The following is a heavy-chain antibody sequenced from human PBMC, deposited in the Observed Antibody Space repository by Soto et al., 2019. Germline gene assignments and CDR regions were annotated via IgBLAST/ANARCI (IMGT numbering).Heavy chain of an antibody. J-gene: IGHJ6*03. V-gene: IGHV3-7*01. CDR3: ARDNGYFYYYMDV. Sequence: EVQLVESGGGLVQPGGSLRLSCAASGFTFSSYWMSWVRQAPGKGLEWVANIKQGGSEKYDVDSEKGRFTISRDNAKNSLYLQINSLRAEDTAVYYCARDNGYFYYYMDVWGKGTTVTVSS. D-gene: IGHD2-21*01. CDR2: IKQGGSEK. CDR1: GFTFSSYW.